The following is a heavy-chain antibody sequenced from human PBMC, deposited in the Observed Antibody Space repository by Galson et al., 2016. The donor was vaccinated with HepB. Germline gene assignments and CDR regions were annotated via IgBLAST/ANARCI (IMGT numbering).Heavy chain of an antibody. CDR1: GFSFRSYS. V-gene: IGHV3-48*01. Sequence: SLRLSCAASGFSFRSYSMNWVRQAPGKGLEWLSYISTSSSSIYYADSLQGRFTISRDNAKNTAYLEMNSLRADDTAIYYCAKPHTSGWLTSFDHWGQGNLVTVSS. J-gene: IGHJ4*02. CDR3: AKPHTSGWLTSFDH. D-gene: IGHD6-19*01. CDR2: ISTSSSSI.